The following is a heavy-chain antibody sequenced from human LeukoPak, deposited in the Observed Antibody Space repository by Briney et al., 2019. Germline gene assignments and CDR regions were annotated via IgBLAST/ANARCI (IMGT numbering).Heavy chain of an antibody. Sequence: SETLPLTCTVSGGSISSYYWSWIRQPPGKGLEWIGYIYDSGSTNYNPSHKSRVTISVDTSKNQLSLKLSSVTAADTAVYYCARVGPAARPLYDAFDIWGQGTMVTVSS. D-gene: IGHD6-6*01. CDR2: IYDSGST. CDR1: GGSISSYY. J-gene: IGHJ3*02. CDR3: ARVGPAARPLYDAFDI. V-gene: IGHV4-59*01.